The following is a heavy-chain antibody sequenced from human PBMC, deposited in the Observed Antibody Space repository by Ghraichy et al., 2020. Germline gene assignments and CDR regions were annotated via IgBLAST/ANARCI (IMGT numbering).Heavy chain of an antibody. J-gene: IGHJ4*02. CDR1: GGSISSNNYY. CDR2: IYYRGTT. V-gene: IGHV4-39*01. Sequence: GSLRLSCTVSGGSISSNNYYWDWICQPPGKGLEWIGSIYYRGTTYYNPSLKSRVTISVDTSKNQFSLKLSSVTAADTAVYYCARRARTHFDYWGQGTLVTVSS. CDR3: ARRARTHFDY.